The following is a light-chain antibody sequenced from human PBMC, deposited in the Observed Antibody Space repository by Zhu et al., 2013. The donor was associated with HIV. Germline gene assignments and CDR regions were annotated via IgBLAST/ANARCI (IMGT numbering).Light chain of an antibody. CDR1: QSISSN. Sequence: EIVMTQSPATVSVSPGERATLSCRASQSISSNLAWYQQRPGQPPRLLIFGASTRATGISARFSGSGSGTDFTLTISRLESEDFAVYYCQHYGTSPRTFGQGTKVEIK. V-gene: IGKV3-15*01. J-gene: IGKJ1*01. CDR3: QHYGTSPRT. CDR2: GAS.